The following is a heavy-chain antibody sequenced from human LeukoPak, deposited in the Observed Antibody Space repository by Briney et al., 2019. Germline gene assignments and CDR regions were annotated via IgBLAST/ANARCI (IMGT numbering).Heavy chain of an antibody. CDR2: MKEDGSEI. CDR1: GFPYDVQT. J-gene: IGHJ4*02. D-gene: IGHD1-26*01. Sequence: PGGSLRLSCAASGFPYDVQTMSWVRQAPGKGLDWVASMKEDGSEIYYVDSVKGRFTISRDNPKNSLYLQMSSLRAEDTAVYYYARGGATRGRFENWGQGALVTVSS. V-gene: IGHV3-7*01. CDR3: ARGGATRGRFEN.